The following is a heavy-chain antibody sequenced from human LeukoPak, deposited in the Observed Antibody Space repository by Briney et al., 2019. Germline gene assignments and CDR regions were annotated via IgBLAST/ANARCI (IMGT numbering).Heavy chain of an antibody. J-gene: IGHJ4*02. CDR3: TTDPRITMIVVVSN. V-gene: IGHV3-15*01. CDR2: IKSKTDGGTT. D-gene: IGHD3-22*01. Sequence: KPGGSLRLSCAASGFTFSNAWMSWVRQAPGKGLEWVGRIKSKTDGGTTDYAAPVKGRFTISRDDSENTLYLQMNSLKTEDTAVYYCTTDPRITMIVVVSNWSQGTLVTVSS. CDR1: GFTFSNAW.